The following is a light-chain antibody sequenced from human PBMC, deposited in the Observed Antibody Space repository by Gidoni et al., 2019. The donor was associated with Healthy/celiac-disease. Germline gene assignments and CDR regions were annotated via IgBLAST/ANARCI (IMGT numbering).Light chain of an antibody. CDR2: YAS. Sequence: EIALTQSPATLSLSPGERATLPCRASQSVSSYLAGYQQKPGQAPRLLIYYASNRATGIPASCSGSGSGTDFTLTISSLEPEDVAVYYCQQRSNWPSITFGQGTRLEIK. CDR1: QSVSSY. J-gene: IGKJ5*01. V-gene: IGKV3-11*01. CDR3: QQRSNWPSIT.